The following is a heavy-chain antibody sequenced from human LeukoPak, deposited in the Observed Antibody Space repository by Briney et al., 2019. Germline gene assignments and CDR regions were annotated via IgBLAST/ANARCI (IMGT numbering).Heavy chain of an antibody. Sequence: PSETLSLTCTVSGGSISSYYWSWIRQPPGKGLEWIGSISYRGSTYYNPSLKSRVTISVDTSKNQFSLKLSSVTAADTAVYYCARRYDSSGYWGYYFDYWGQGTLVTVSS. D-gene: IGHD3-22*01. CDR1: GGSISSYY. V-gene: IGHV4-39*01. CDR3: ARRYDSSGYWGYYFDY. J-gene: IGHJ4*02. CDR2: ISYRGST.